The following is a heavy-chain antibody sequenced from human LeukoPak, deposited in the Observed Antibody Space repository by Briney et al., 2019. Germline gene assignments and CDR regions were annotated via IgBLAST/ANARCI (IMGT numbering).Heavy chain of an antibody. D-gene: IGHD1-14*01. Sequence: ASVKVSCKTSGYPFTSYEINWVRQAAGQGLEWMGWVHPDTGYADYAQKFQGRVTMTSDTSISTAYMELSSLRSDDTAVYFCARGPRNDPWGQGTLVTVSS. CDR2: VHPDTGYA. V-gene: IGHV1-8*01. CDR3: ARGPRNDP. CDR1: GYPFTSYE. J-gene: IGHJ5*02.